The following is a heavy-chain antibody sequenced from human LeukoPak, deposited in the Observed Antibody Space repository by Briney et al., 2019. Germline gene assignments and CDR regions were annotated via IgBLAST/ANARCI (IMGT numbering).Heavy chain of an antibody. D-gene: IGHD6-13*01. CDR1: GGSISSGGYY. J-gene: IGHJ4*02. CDR3: VRATTDIPYSSSWPPRYYFDY. Sequence: SETLSLTCTVSGGSISSGGYYWSWIRQPPGKGLEWIGYIYHSGSTYYNPSLKSRVTISVDRSKNQFSLKLSSVTAADTAVYYCVRATTDIPYSSSWPPRYYFDYWGQGTLVTVSS. CDR2: IYHSGST. V-gene: IGHV4-30-2*01.